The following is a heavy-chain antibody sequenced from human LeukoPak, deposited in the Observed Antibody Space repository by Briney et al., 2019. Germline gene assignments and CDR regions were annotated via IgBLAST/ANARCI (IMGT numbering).Heavy chain of an antibody. CDR2: ISYDGNNK. CDR1: GFSFSSYA. J-gene: IGHJ6*04. CDR3: AELGITMIGGV. V-gene: IGHV3-30*04. D-gene: IGHD3-10*02. Sequence: GGSLRLSCAASGFSFSSYAMHWVRQAPGKGLEWVTIISYDGNNKYYANSVKGRFTISRDNAKNSLYLQMNSLRAEDTAVYYCAELGITMIGGVWGKGTTVTISS.